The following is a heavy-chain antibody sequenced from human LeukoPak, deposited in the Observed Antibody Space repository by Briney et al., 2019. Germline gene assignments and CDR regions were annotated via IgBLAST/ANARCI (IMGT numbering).Heavy chain of an antibody. CDR1: GGTFISYA. Sequence: SVKVSCKASGGTFISYAISWVRQAPGQGLEWMGGIIPIFGTANYAQKFQGRVTITADESTSTAYMELRSLRSDDTAVYYCARDPPYPTYYDYVWGSHRAFDIWGQGTMVTVSS. CDR2: IIPIFGTA. V-gene: IGHV1-69*13. CDR3: ARDPPYPTYYDYVWGSHRAFDI. J-gene: IGHJ3*02. D-gene: IGHD3-16*01.